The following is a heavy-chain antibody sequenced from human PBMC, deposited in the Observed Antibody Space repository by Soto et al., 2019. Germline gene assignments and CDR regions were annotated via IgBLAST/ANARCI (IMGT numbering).Heavy chain of an antibody. J-gene: IGHJ4*02. CDR2: IIPVFDTP. Sequence: GASVKVSSKSSGNSFSSHAITWVRQAPGQGLEWMGGIIPVFDTPTYARRFQDRVTITADKSTNTSYMELRSLRSEDTAVYYCARGGALSTSWYWGDGLDSWGQGTQVTVSS. D-gene: IGHD6-13*01. CDR3: ARGGALSTSWYWGDGLDS. CDR1: GNSFSSHA. V-gene: IGHV1-69*06.